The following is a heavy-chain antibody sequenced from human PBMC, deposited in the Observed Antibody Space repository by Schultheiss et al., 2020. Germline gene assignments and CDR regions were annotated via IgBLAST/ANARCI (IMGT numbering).Heavy chain of an antibody. CDR3: ARADTAMESDY. CDR2: FDPEDGET. Sequence: ASVKVSCKVSGYTLTELSMHWVRQAPGKGLEWMGGFDPEDGETIYAQKFQGRVTITADKSTSTAYMELSSLRSEDTAVYYCARADTAMESDYWGQGTLVTVSS. V-gene: IGHV1-24*01. D-gene: IGHD5-18*01. J-gene: IGHJ4*02. CDR1: GYTLTELS.